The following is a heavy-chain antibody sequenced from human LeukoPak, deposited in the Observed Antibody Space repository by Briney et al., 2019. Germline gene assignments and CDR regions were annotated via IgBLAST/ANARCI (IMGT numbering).Heavy chain of an antibody. Sequence: SVKVSCKASGGTFSSYAISWVRQAPGQGLEWMGGIIPIFGTANYAQKFQGRVTITADESTSTAYMELSSLRSEDTAVYYCARFPRITIFGVVSYYYYGMDVWGQGTTVTVSS. J-gene: IGHJ6*02. D-gene: IGHD3-3*01. CDR2: IIPIFGTA. CDR1: GGTFSSYA. CDR3: ARFPRITIFGVVSYYYYGMDV. V-gene: IGHV1-69*13.